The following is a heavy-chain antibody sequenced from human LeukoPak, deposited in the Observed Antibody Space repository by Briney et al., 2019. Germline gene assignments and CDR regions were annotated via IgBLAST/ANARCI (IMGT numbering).Heavy chain of an antibody. CDR2: IRPDGSET. J-gene: IGHJ4*02. V-gene: IGHV3-74*01. CDR3: GRDAVLRSGSVAY. D-gene: IGHD3-10*01. CDR1: GFTFTNHW. Sequence: HAGGSLRLSCAASGFTFTNHWMRWVRQAPGKGLVWVSCIRPDGSETNHADSVKGRFTISRDNAQPPLYLQLSSVGAEDTAVYYCGRDAVLRSGSVAYWGQGVLVTVSS.